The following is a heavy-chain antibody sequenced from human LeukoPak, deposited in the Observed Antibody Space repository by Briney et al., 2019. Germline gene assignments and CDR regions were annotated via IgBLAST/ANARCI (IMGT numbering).Heavy chain of an antibody. Sequence: SGPALVKPTQTLTLTCTFSGFSLSTRGMRVSWIRQPPGKALEWLARIDWDDDKFYSTSLKTRLTISKDTSKNQVVLTMTNMDPVDTATYYCARVPGSGSSNWFDPWGQGTLVTVSS. CDR1: GFSLSTRGMR. J-gene: IGHJ5*02. V-gene: IGHV2-70*04. CDR3: ARVPGSGSSNWFDP. D-gene: IGHD3-10*01. CDR2: IDWDDDK.